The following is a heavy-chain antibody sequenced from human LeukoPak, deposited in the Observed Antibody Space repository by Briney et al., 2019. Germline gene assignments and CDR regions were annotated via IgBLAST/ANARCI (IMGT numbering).Heavy chain of an antibody. CDR2: IYYSGST. V-gene: IGHV4-59*08. D-gene: IGHD4-23*01. Sequence: SETLSLTCTVSGGSISSYYWSWIRQPPGKGLEWIGYIYYSGSTNYNPSLKSRVNISVDTSKNQFSLKLSSVTAADTAVYYCARSGRWSSVDYWGQGTLVTVSS. CDR1: GGSISSYY. J-gene: IGHJ4*02. CDR3: ARSGRWSSVDY.